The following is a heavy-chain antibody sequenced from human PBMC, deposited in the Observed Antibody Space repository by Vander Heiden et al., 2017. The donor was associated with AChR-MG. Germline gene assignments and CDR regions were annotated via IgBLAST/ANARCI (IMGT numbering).Heavy chain of an antibody. J-gene: IGHJ5*02. CDR1: GGSISSSSYY. D-gene: IGHD6-13*01. CDR3: ASYSSSWYGNWFDP. Sequence: QLQLQESGPGLVKPSETLSLTCTVSGGSISSSSYYWGWIRQPPGKGLEWIGSIYYSGSTYYNPSLKSRVTISVDTSKNQFSLKLSSVTAADTAVYYCASYSSSWYGNWFDPWGQGTLVTVSS. CDR2: IYYSGST. V-gene: IGHV4-39*01.